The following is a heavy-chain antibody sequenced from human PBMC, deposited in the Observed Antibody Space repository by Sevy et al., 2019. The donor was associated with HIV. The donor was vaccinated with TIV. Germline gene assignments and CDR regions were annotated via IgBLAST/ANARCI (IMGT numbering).Heavy chain of an antibody. CDR2: ISAYNGNT. J-gene: IGHJ4*02. Sequence: ASVKVSCKASGYTFTSYGISWVRQAPGQGLEWMGWISAYNGNTNYAQTLQGRVTMTTDTSTSTAYMELRSLRSDDTAVYYCARVGRYDYVWGSYRSPDFDYWGQGTLVTVSS. V-gene: IGHV1-18*01. CDR3: ARVGRYDYVWGSYRSPDFDY. D-gene: IGHD3-16*02. CDR1: GYTFTSYG.